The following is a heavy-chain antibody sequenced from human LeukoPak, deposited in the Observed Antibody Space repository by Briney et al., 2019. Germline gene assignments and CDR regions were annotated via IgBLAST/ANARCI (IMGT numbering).Heavy chain of an antibody. D-gene: IGHD2-15*01. Sequence: GSLRLSCAASGFHLRSHCQNRVRQAPGKGLEWVSSISGSSGYIYYADSVKGRFTISRDNAENSLFLQMNSLRAEDTAVYYCARTERPVRYETILSHMDVWGKGTTVTVSS. CDR1: GFHLRSHC. CDR2: ISGSSGYI. V-gene: IGHV3-21*01. J-gene: IGHJ6*03. CDR3: ARTERPVRYETILSHMDV.